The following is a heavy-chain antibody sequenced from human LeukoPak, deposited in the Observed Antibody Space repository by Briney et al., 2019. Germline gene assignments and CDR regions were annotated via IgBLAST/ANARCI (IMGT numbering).Heavy chain of an antibody. D-gene: IGHD2-2*02. CDR1: EFTVSSNY. V-gene: IGHV3-53*01. CDR3: AREAVSKGLYLDAFDI. Sequence: GGSLRLSCAASEFTVSSNYMSWVRQAPGKGLEWVSVIYSGGSTYYADSVKGRFTISRDNSKNTLYPQMNSLRVEDTAVYYCAREAVSKGLYLDAFDIWGQGTMVTVSS. J-gene: IGHJ3*02. CDR2: IYSGGST.